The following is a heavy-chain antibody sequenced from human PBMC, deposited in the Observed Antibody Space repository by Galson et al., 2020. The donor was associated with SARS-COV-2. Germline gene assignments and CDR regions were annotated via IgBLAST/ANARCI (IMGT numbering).Heavy chain of an antibody. CDR2: IYSGGST. CDR3: ARPFSGSYLSWFDP. J-gene: IGHJ5*02. D-gene: IGHD1-26*01. Sequence: GESLKISCAASGFTVSSNYMSWVRQAPGKGLEWVSVIYSGGSTYYADSVKGRFTISRDNSKNTLYLQMNSLRAEDTAVYYCARPFSGSYLSWFDPWGQGTLVTVSS. V-gene: IGHV3-66*01. CDR1: GFTVSSNY.